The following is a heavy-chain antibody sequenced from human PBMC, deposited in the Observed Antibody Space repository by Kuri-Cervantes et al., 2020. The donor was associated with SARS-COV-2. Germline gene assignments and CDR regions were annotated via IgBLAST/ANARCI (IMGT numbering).Heavy chain of an antibody. CDR1: GFTFSSYS. CDR3: AGGGYCSGGSCYSVYYYYYYGMDV. D-gene: IGHD2-15*01. J-gene: IGHJ6*02. V-gene: IGHV3-21*01. Sequence: GGSLRLSCAASGFTFSSYSMNWVRQAPGKGLEWVSSISSSSSYIYYADSVKGRFTISRDNAKNSLYLQVNSLRAEDTAVYYCAGGGYCSGGSCYSVYYYYYYGMDVWGQGTTVTVSS. CDR2: ISSSSSYI.